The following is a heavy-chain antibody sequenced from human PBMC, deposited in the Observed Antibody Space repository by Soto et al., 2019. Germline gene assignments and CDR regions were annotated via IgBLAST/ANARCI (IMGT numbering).Heavy chain of an antibody. Sequence: PSETLSLTCTFSGGSISSSSYYWGWIRQPPGKGLEWIGYIYHSGSTYYNPSLKSRVTISVDRSKNQFSLKLSSVTAADTAVYYCARVPSPWGQGTLVTVSS. CDR2: IYHSGST. CDR3: ARVPSP. CDR1: GGSISSSSYY. J-gene: IGHJ5*02. V-gene: IGHV4-39*07.